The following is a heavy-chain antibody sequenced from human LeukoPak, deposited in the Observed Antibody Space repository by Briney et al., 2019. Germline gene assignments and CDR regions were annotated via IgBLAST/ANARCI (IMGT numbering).Heavy chain of an antibody. V-gene: IGHV3-23*01. J-gene: IGHJ4*02. Sequence: EGSLRLSCAASGFTFDDYAMSWVRQAPGKGLEWVSAFSGSGGSTYYANSVKGRFTISRDNSKNTLYLQMNSLRAEDTAVYYCARSGLSRFGFWGQGTLVTVSS. CDR2: FSGSGGST. CDR1: GFTFDDYA. D-gene: IGHD2/OR15-2a*01. CDR3: ARSGLSRFGF.